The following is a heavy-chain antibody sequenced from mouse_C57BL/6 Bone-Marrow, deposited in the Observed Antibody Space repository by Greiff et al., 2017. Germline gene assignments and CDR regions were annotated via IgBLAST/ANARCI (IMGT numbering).Heavy chain of an antibody. CDR3: TRDKGPAWFAY. J-gene: IGHJ3*01. Sequence: DVQLVESGEGLVKPGGSLKLSCAASGFTFSSYAMSWVRQTPEKRLEWVAYISSGGDYIYYADTVKDRFTISRDNARNTLYLQMSSLKSEDTAMYYCTRDKGPAWFAYWGQGTLVTVSA. CDR2: ISSGGDYI. CDR1: GFTFSSYA. D-gene: IGHD1-3*01. V-gene: IGHV5-9-1*02.